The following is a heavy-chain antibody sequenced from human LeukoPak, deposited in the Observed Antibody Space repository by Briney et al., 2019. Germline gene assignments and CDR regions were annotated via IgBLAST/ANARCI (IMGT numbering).Heavy chain of an antibody. CDR1: GGSISSGNYY. CDR3: ARDGYPPYYYYYYMDV. Sequence: SETLSLTCTVSGGSISSGNYYWSWIRQPAGKGLEWIGRIYSSGSTNYNPSLKSRVTISVDTSKNQFSLNMSSVTAADTPVYYCARDGYPPYYYYYYMDVWGKGTTVTISS. D-gene: IGHD1-1*01. CDR2: IYSSGST. V-gene: IGHV4-61*02. J-gene: IGHJ6*03.